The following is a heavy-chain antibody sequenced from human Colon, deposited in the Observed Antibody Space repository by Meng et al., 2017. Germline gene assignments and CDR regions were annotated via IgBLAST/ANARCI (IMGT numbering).Heavy chain of an antibody. CDR3: VRGGFGYSVPFDY. V-gene: IGHV4-31*03. Sequence: VQLQESGPGLVKSSRTLFLSCSVSGASLSPGGYYWGWIRQYPGKGLEWIGYSYYDGSAYYNPSLKNRPTSLLDTSKRQFCLRMISVTAADTAIYYCVRGGFGYSVPFDYWGQGSLVTVSS. D-gene: IGHD5/OR15-5a*01. CDR2: SYYDGSA. J-gene: IGHJ4*02. CDR1: GASLSPGGYY.